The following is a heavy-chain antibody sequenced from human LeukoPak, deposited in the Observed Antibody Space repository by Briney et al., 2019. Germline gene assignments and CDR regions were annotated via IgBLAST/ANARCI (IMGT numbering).Heavy chain of an antibody. CDR3: AKGSSSWGPYFDY. CDR1: GFTFSNYA. CDR2: ISGSGAST. V-gene: IGHV3-23*01. D-gene: IGHD6-13*01. Sequence: PGGSLRLSCAASGFTFSNYAMSWVRQAPGKGLEWVSAISGSGASTYYADSVKGRFTISRDNSKNTLYLQMNSLRAEDTAVYYCAKGSSSWGPYFDYWGQGTLVTVSS. J-gene: IGHJ4*02.